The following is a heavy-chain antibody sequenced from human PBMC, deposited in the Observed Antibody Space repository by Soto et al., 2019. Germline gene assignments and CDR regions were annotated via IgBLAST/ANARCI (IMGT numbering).Heavy chain of an antibody. CDR2: IYPGDSDT. CDR1: GYSFTSYW. CDR3: AGGGVRGVITRTRDYYGMDV. Sequence: GESLKISCQGSGYSFTSYWIHWVRQMPGKGLEWMGIIYPGDSDTRYSPSFQGQVTISADKSISTAYLQWSSLKASDTAMYYCAGGGVRGVITRTRDYYGMDVWGQGTTVTVSS. D-gene: IGHD3-10*01. V-gene: IGHV5-51*01. J-gene: IGHJ6*02.